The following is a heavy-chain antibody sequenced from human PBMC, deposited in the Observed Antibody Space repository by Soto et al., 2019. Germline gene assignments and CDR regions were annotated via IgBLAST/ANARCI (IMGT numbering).Heavy chain of an antibody. CDR1: GYTFTSYV. CDR3: ARDGPPYYDFWSATGGMDV. V-gene: IGHV1-18*01. D-gene: IGHD3-3*01. J-gene: IGHJ6*02. Sequence: QVQLVQSGAEVKKPGASVKVSCKASGYTFTSYVISWVRQAPGQGLEWMGWLSAYNGNTNYAQKLQGRVTMTTDTSTSTAYMELRSLRSDDTAVYYCARDGPPYYDFWSATGGMDVWGQGTTVTVSS. CDR2: LSAYNGNT.